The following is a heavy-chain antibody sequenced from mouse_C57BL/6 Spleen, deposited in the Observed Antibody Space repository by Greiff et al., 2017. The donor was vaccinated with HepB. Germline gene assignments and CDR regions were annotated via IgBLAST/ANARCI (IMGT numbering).Heavy chain of an antibody. V-gene: IGHV5-12*01. J-gene: IGHJ4*01. Sequence: DVMLVESGGGLVQPGGSLKLSCAASGFTFSDYYMYWVRQTPEKRLEWVAYISNGGGSTYYPDTVKGRFTISRDNAKNTLYLQMSRLKSEDTAMYYCARRVITTDAMDYWGQGTSVTVSS. CDR3: ARRVITTDAMDY. CDR2: ISNGGGST. D-gene: IGHD1-1*01. CDR1: GFTFSDYY.